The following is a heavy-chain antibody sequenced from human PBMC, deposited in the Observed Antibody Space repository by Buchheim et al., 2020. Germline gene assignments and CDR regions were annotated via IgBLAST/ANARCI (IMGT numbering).Heavy chain of an antibody. J-gene: IGHJ5*02. CDR1: GFTFSSYG. Sequence: QVQLVESGGGVVQPGRSLRLSCAASGFTFSSYGMHWVRQAPGKGLEWVAVIWYDGSNKYYADSVKGRFTISRDNSKNTLYLQMNSLRAEDTAVYYCAREYCGSDCYINWFDPWGQGTL. CDR3: AREYCGSDCYINWFDP. CDR2: IWYDGSNK. D-gene: IGHD2-21*02. V-gene: IGHV3-33*01.